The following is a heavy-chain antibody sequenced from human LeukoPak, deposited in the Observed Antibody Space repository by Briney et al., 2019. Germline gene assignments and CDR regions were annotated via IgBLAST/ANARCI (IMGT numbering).Heavy chain of an antibody. Sequence: GGSLRLSCAASGFTFSSYSMNWVRQAPGKGLEWVSSISSSSSYIYYADSVKGRFIISRDNSKNTLYLQMNSLRAEDTALYYCVKEAGTTLAGGFWGQGTMASVSS. CDR3: VKEAGTTLAGGF. CDR2: ISSSSSYI. V-gene: IGHV3-21*04. J-gene: IGHJ3*01. CDR1: GFTFSSYS. D-gene: IGHD1-7*01.